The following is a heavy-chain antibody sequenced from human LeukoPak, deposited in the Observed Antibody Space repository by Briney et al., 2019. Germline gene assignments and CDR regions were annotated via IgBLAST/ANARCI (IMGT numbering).Heavy chain of an antibody. J-gene: IGHJ4*02. Sequence: GGSLRLSCAASGFSFSSYAIHWVRQAPGKGLEYVSAVCSNAACAYYADSVRGRFSMSRDNSKNTVWLQMDNLRVEDMAIYYCVRRDGYNFDYWGRGTLVTVSS. V-gene: IGHV3-64*02. CDR1: GFSFSSYA. CDR3: VRRDGYNFDY. D-gene: IGHD5-24*01. CDR2: VCSNAACA.